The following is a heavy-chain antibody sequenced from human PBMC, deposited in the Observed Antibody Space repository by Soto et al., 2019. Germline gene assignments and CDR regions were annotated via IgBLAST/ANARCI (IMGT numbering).Heavy chain of an antibody. V-gene: IGHV1-18*04. CDR3: AREGGVWGSFRYFDY. CDR2: ISPYNGNT. CDR1: GYTFTSYV. Sequence: QVQLVQSGVEVQKPGASVKVSCKASGYTFTSYVINWLRQAPGQGLEWMGWISPYNGNTNYGQKLQGRVTMTTDTSTSIAYMELRSLRSDDTAVYYSAREGGVWGSFRYFDYWGQGTLVTVSS. J-gene: IGHJ4*02. D-gene: IGHD3-16*02.